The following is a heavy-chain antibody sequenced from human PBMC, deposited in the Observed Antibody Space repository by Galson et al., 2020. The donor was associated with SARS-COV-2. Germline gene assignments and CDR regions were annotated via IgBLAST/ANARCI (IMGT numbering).Heavy chain of an antibody. CDR2: IIPIFGTA. Sequence: SVKVSCKASGGTFSSYAISWVRQAPGQGLEWMGGIIPIFGTANYAQKFQGRVTITADKSTSTAYMERSSLRSEDTAVYYCGRQGGDYGDYNAFDIWGQGTMVTVSS. CDR3: GRQGGDYGDYNAFDI. J-gene: IGHJ3*02. V-gene: IGHV1-69*06. D-gene: IGHD4-17*01. CDR1: GGTFSSYA.